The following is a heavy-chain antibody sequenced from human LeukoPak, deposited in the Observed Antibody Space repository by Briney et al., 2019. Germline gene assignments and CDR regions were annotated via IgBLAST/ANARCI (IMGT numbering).Heavy chain of an antibody. CDR1: GFAFSSFW. V-gene: IGHV3-74*01. CDR2: ITSDGSAT. D-gene: IGHD1-1*01. CDR3: VRGGSKYNAAN. Sequence: GGSLRLSCAASGFAFSSFWMHWVRQVPGQGLVWVSYITSDGSATNYADSVKGRFTISRDKAKNTVYLQMDSLRAEDTAVYYCVRGGSKYNAANWGQGTLVTVSS. J-gene: IGHJ4*02.